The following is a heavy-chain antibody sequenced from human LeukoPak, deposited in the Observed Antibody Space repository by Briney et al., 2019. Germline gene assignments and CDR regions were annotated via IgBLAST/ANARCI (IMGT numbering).Heavy chain of an antibody. D-gene: IGHD3-9*01. CDR2: ISAYNGNT. Sequence: ASVKVSCKASGYTFTSYGISWVRQAPGQGIEWMGWISAYNGNTNYAQKLQGRVTMTTDTSTSTAYMELRSLRSDDTAVYYCARDSYDILTGYFRDNWFDPWGQGTLVTVSS. V-gene: IGHV1-18*01. CDR3: ARDSYDILTGYFRDNWFDP. CDR1: GYTFTSYG. J-gene: IGHJ5*02.